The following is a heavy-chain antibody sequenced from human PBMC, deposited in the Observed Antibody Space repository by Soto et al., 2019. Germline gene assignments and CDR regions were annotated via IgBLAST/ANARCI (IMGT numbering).Heavy chain of an antibody. CDR2: TSGSGRTT. CDR3: ARCIMIFGVNQYYFDY. D-gene: IGHD3-3*01. V-gene: IGHV3-48*02. J-gene: IGHJ4*02. Sequence: GGSLRLSCAASGFIFRTYSMNWVRQAPGKGLEWVSYTSGSGRTTYYADSVKGRFTISRDNAKNSLYLQMNSLRDEDTAVYYCARCIMIFGVNQYYFDYWGLGTLVTVSS. CDR1: GFIFRTYS.